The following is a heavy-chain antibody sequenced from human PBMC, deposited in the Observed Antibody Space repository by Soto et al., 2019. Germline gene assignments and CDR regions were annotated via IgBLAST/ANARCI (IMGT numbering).Heavy chain of an antibody. CDR2: INPIFGRA. CDR3: ARDTYDYFWWSYRVLDY. D-gene: IGHD3-16*02. CDR1: GGTFSSYA. V-gene: IGHV1-69*01. Sequence: QVQLVQSGAEVKKPGSSVKVSCKASGGTFSSYAISWVRQAPGQGLEWMGGINPIFGRANYAQKFQGRVTITADESAVTGYIAQCRLRSEDTAVYYCARDTYDYFWWSYRVLDYWGQGTLVTVSS. J-gene: IGHJ4*02.